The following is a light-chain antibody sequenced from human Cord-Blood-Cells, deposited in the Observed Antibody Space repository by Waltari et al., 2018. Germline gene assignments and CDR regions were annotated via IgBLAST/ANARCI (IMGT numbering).Light chain of an antibody. CDR3: SSYPSSSTWV. J-gene: IGLJ3*02. CDR2: YVS. V-gene: IGLV2-14*01. CDR1: GRDVGGDDE. Sequence: QSGWTQPVSGSGSPGQWSASSCAGTGRDVGGDDEVAWYHQHPGKAPKLMIYYVSKRPSGVSHRFSGSNSGTTASLPISGLQAEDEADYYCSSYPSSSTWVFGGGTKLTVL.